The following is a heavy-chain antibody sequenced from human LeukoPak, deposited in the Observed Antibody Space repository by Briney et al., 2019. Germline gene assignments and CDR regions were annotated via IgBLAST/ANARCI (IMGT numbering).Heavy chain of an antibody. CDR1: GYTFTNYW. Sequence: GESLKISCQGSGYTFTNYWIGWVRQMPGKGLEWMGIMYPGDSDTRYSPSFQGQVTISADKSLSTAYLQWSSLKASDTAMYYCARGSGSYHTAYMNWGQGSPVTVSS. V-gene: IGHV5-51*01. J-gene: IGHJ4*02. D-gene: IGHD1-26*01. CDR2: MYPGDSDT. CDR3: ARGSGSYHTAYMN.